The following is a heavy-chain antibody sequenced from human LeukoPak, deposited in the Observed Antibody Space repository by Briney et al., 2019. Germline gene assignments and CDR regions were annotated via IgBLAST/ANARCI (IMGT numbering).Heavy chain of an antibody. CDR3: ARGNYYGSGTYFSPGFDP. V-gene: IGHV3-30*04. J-gene: IGHJ5*02. D-gene: IGHD3-10*01. CDR2: ISYDGSYK. Sequence: GGSLRLSCAASGCTFSTYAMHWVRQAPGKGLEGVAVISYDGSYKYYADSVRGRFTISRDNSKNTLYVQMNSLRADDTAVYYCARGNYYGSGTYFSPGFDPWGQGTLVSVSS. CDR1: GCTFSTYA.